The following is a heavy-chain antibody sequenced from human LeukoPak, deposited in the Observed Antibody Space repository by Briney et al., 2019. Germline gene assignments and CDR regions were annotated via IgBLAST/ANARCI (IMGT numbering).Heavy chain of an antibody. D-gene: IGHD4-23*01. CDR2: ISAYNGNT. V-gene: IGHV1-18*01. CDR3: ARYSGNGLDY. J-gene: IGHJ4*02. Sequence: ASVKVSCKASGYTFTSYGISWVRQAPGQGLEWMGWISAYNGNTNYAQKFQGRVTMTRDTSISTAYMELSRLRSDDTAVYYCARYSGNGLDYWGQGTLVTVSS. CDR1: GYTFTSYG.